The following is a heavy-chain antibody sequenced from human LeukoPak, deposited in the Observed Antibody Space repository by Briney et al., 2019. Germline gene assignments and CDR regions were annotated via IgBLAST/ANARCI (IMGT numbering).Heavy chain of an antibody. CDR2: IGTAGDT. D-gene: IGHD3-22*01. J-gene: IGHJ4*02. V-gene: IGHV3-13*01. CDR1: GFTFSSYD. CDR3: ARGTVRSDYYDSSGYSPAFDY. Sequence: PEGSLRLSCAASGFTFSSYDMHWVRQATGKGLEWVSAIGTAGDTYYPGSVKGRFTISRENAKNSLYLQMNSLRAGDTAVYYCARGTVRSDYYDSSGYSPAFDYWAREPWSPSPQ.